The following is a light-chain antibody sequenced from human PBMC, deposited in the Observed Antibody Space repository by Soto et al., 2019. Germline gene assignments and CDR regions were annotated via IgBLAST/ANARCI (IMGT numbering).Light chain of an antibody. CDR2: GAS. CDR1: QSISYY. J-gene: IGKJ5*01. CDR3: QQTYNNPT. V-gene: IGKV1-39*01. Sequence: DIQMTQSPSSVSASIGDRVTITCRATQSISYYVNWYQQKPGKAPKLLIYGASNLQSGVPSRFSGSGSGTDFTLTISSLQPEDFATYYCQQTYNNPTFGQGTRLEIK.